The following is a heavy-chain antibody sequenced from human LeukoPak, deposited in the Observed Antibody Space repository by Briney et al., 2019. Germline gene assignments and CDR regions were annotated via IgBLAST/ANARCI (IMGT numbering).Heavy chain of an antibody. CDR1: GGTFSSYA. V-gene: IGHV1-69*13. Sequence: ASVKVSCKASGGTFSSYAISWVRQAPGQGLEWMGGIIPIFGTANYAQKFQGRVTITADESTSTAYMELSSLRSEDTAVYYCARDRGGYLLFDYWGQGTLVTVSS. CDR2: IIPIFGTA. J-gene: IGHJ4*02. D-gene: IGHD5-12*01. CDR3: ARDRGGYLLFDY.